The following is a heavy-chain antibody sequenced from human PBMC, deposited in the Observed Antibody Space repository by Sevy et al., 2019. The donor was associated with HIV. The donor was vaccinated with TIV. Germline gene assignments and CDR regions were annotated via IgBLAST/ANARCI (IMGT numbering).Heavy chain of an antibody. J-gene: IGHJ4*02. CDR3: TRRASRVYGDHLNLY. D-gene: IGHD2-21*02. CDR1: GFTFGDYG. CDR2: IRSETYGETT. V-gene: IGHV3-49*03. Sequence: GGSLRLSCTASGFTFGDYGMSWFRQAPGRGLEWVGSIRSETYGETTEYAASVKGRFTVSRDDSKSIVYLQTNSLKTEDTAVYYCTRRASRVYGDHLNLYWGQGTLVTVSS.